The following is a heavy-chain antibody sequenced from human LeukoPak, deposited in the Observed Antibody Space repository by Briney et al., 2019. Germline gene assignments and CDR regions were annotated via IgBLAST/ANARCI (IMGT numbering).Heavy chain of an antibody. D-gene: IGHD6-13*01. CDR1: GFTVSSYY. J-gene: IGHJ4*02. CDR2: IVGSSST. Sequence: GGSLRLSCAASGFTVSSYYMTWVRQAPGKGLEWVSSIVGSSSTYYADSLKGRFTISRDNAKNSLYLQMNSLRAEDTAVYYCARIGAGSSRDYWGQGTLVTVSS. V-gene: IGHV3-69-1*01. CDR3: ARIGAGSSRDY.